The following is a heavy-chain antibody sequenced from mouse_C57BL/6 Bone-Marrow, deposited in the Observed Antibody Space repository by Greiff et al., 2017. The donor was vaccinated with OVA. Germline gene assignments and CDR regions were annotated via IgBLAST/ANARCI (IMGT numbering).Heavy chain of an antibody. J-gene: IGHJ1*03. CDR1: GFSLTSYG. CDR3: AKKSLYYYGSSQGYFDV. D-gene: IGHD1-1*01. Sequence: VHLVESGPGLVQPSQSLSITCTVSGFSLTSYGVHWVRQSPGKGLEWLGVIWRGGSTDYNAAFMSRLSITKDNSKSQVFFKMNSLQADDTAIYYCAKKSLYYYGSSQGYFDVWGTGTTVTVSS. CDR2: IWRGGST. V-gene: IGHV2-5*01.